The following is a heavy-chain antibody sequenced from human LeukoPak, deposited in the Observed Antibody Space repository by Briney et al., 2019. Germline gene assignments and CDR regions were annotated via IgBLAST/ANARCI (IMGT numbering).Heavy chain of an antibody. V-gene: IGHV4-39*01. CDR1: GGSISSSGYY. CDR3: ARLRDGRWLLEY. CDR2: TNYSGTT. Sequence: SETLSLTCTASGGSISSSGYYWGCIRQPPGKGLEWIASTNYSGTTYYNPSLKSRVTISEDRSKNQFSLKLSSVTAADTAVYYCARLRDGRWLLEYWGQGTLVTVSS. D-gene: IGHD5-24*01. J-gene: IGHJ4*02.